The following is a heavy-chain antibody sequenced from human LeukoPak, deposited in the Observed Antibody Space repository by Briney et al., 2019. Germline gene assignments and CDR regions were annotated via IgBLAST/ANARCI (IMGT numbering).Heavy chain of an antibody. CDR2: IGGSGDKT. Sequence: GGSLRLSWAASGFTFSSYWMHWVRQAPGKGLLWVSTIGGSGDKTFYADSVKGRFTISRDNSKNMLHLQMSSLTGEDTALYYCVRRGDASSGWGDHDYWGQGALVTVSS. J-gene: IGHJ4*02. D-gene: IGHD6-19*01. V-gene: IGHV3-23*01. CDR3: VRRGDASSGWGDHDY. CDR1: GFTFSSYW.